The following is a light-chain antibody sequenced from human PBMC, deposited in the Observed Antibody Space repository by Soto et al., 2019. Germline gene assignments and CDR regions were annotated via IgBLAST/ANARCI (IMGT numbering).Light chain of an antibody. V-gene: IGKV1-5*03. CDR1: QSISTW. CDR2: KAS. Sequence: DIQMTQSPSTLSASVGDRVTITCRASQSISTWLAWYQQKPGKAPKLLIYKASTLESGVPSRFSGSGSGTEFTLTISSLQPDDFANYYCQQYTPYWTFGQGTKVEIK. J-gene: IGKJ1*01. CDR3: QQYTPYWT.